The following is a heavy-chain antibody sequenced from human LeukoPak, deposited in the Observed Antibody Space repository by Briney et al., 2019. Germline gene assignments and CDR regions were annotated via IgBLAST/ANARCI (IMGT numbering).Heavy chain of an antibody. Sequence: PSETLSLTCAVSGYSISSGYYWGWIRQPPGKGLEWIGSIYHSGSTYYNPSLKSRVTISVDTSTNQFSLKLSSVTAADTAVYYCARDPGRIAVAGSWGQGTLVTVSS. V-gene: IGHV4-38-2*02. J-gene: IGHJ5*02. D-gene: IGHD6-19*01. CDR3: ARDPGRIAVAGS. CDR1: GYSISSGYY. CDR2: IYHSGST.